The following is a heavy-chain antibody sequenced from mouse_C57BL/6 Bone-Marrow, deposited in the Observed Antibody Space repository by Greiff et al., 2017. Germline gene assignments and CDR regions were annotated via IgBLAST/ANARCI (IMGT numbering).Heavy chain of an antibody. Sequence: VKLMESGPGLVAPSQSLSITCTVSGFSLTSYAISWVRQPPGKGLEWLGGIWTGGGTNYNSALKSRLSISKDNSKSQVFLKMNSLQTDDTARYYCARLEAWFAYWGQGTLVTVSA. V-gene: IGHV2-9-1*01. J-gene: IGHJ3*01. CDR1: GFSLTSYA. CDR3: ARLEAWFAY. CDR2: IWTGGGT.